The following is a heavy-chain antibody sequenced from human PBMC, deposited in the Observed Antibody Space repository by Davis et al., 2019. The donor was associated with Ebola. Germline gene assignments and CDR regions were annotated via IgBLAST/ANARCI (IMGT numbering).Heavy chain of an antibody. J-gene: IGHJ6*02. Sequence: SETLSLTCAVYGGSFSGYYWSWIRQPPGKGLEWIGEINHSGSTNYNPSLKSRVTISVDTSKNQFSLKLNSVTAADTAVYFCASTTVKHYGAPLGGLDVWGQGTTVTVSS. CDR1: GGSFSGYY. CDR3: ASTTVKHYGAPLGGLDV. D-gene: IGHD4-17*01. CDR2: INHSGST. V-gene: IGHV4-34*01.